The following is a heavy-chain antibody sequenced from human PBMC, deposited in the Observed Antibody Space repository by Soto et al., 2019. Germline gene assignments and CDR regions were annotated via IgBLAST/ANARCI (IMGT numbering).Heavy chain of an antibody. V-gene: IGHV1-18*04. CDR3: ARERLSPDFYFHGMDV. CDR2: ISAKKGNT. Sequence: QGQLVQSGAEVKKPGASVKVSCKASGYTFTSYGISWVRQAPGHGLEWMGGISAKKGNTKYAQKFQGRVTMTTDTATSTAYRELRSLRSDDTTVDYCARERLSPDFYFHGMDVWGQGPTVTVSS. CDR1: GYTFTSYG. J-gene: IGHJ6*02.